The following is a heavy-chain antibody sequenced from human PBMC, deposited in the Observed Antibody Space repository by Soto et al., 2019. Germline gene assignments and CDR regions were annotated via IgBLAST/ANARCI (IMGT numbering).Heavy chain of an antibody. Sequence: QVQLVQSGGEVKKPGASVKVSCKTSGYSFTTYGISWVRQAPGQGLEWMGWISAYNGNTNYAQKLQGRVTMTTDTSTRTAYMELRSLRSDDTAVHYCAREGPAPYYYYGMDLWGQGSTLTVSS. CDR3: AREGPAPYYYYGMDL. J-gene: IGHJ6*02. CDR2: ISAYNGNT. V-gene: IGHV1-18*01. CDR1: GYSFTTYG.